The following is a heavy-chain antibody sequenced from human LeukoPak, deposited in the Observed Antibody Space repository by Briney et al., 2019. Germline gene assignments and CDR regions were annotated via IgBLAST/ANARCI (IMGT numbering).Heavy chain of an antibody. D-gene: IGHD6-19*01. CDR3: AREWAGPSFDY. V-gene: IGHV3-7*01. J-gene: IGHJ4*02. CDR2: IKQDGSEK. CDR1: GFTFSSYW. Sequence: GGSLRLSCAASGFTFSSYWMSWVRLAPGKGLEWVANIKQDGSEKSYVDSVKGRFTISRDNTKNSLYLQMNSLRAEDTAVYFCAREWAGPSFDYWGQGTLVTVSS.